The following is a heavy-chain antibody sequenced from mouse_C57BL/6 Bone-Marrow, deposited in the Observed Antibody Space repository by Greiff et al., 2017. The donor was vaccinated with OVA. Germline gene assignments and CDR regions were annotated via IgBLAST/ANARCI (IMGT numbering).Heavy chain of an antibody. J-gene: IGHJ2*01. V-gene: IGHV5-4*01. Sequence: EVHLVESGGGLVKPGGSLKLSCAASGFTFSSYAMSWVRQTPEKRLEWVATISDGGSYTYYPDNVKGRFTISRDNAKNNLYLQMSHLKSEDTAMYYCARDRGLFDYWGQGTTLTVSS. CDR1: GFTFSSYA. CDR2: ISDGGSYT. D-gene: IGHD3-3*01. CDR3: ARDRGLFDY.